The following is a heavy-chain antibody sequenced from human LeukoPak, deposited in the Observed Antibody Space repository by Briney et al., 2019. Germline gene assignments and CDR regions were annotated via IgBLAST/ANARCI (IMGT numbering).Heavy chain of an antibody. D-gene: IGHD3-22*01. V-gene: IGHV4-59*01. Sequence: SETLSLTCTVSGGSISSYYWKWIRQPPGKGLEWIGYIYYSGSTNYNTSLKRRVTISVVTSKNHFSLKLSSVTAADTAVYYCARRDGSGYYGYYFDYWGQGTLVTVSS. CDR3: ARRDGSGYYGYYFDY. J-gene: IGHJ4*02. CDR2: IYYSGST. CDR1: GGSISSYY.